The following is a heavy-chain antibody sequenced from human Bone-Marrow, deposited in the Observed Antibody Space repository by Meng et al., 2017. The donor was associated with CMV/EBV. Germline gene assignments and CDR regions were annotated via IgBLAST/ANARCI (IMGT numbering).Heavy chain of an antibody. D-gene: IGHD2-2*01. J-gene: IGHJ6*02. CDR2: INPNSGGT. CDR3: ARVCSTSCYQPYYYYYGMDV. V-gene: IGHV1-2*02. CDR1: GYTFTGYY. Sequence: ASVKVSCKASGYTFTGYYMHWVRQAPGQGLEWMGWINPNSGGTNYAQKFQGRVTMTRDTSISTAYMELRRLRSEDTAVYYCARVCSTSCYQPYYYYYGMDVWGQGTTVTVSS.